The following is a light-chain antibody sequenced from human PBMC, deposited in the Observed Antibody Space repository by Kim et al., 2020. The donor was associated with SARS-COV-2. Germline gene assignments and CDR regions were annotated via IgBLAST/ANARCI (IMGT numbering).Light chain of an antibody. Sequence: QRVIIFCTGSSSNIVAGYEVHWYQQHPGAAPKLVIYANTNRPSGIPDRFSGSKSGTSASLAITGLLAADEADYYCQSYDSGLSGSVFGTGTKVTVL. V-gene: IGLV1-40*01. CDR1: SSNIVAGYE. J-gene: IGLJ1*01. CDR3: QSYDSGLSGSV. CDR2: ANT.